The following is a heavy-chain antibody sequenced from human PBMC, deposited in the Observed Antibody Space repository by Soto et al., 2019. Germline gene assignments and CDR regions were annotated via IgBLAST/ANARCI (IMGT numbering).Heavy chain of an antibody. J-gene: IGHJ4*02. Sequence: EVQLLESGGGLVQPGGSLSLSCAASGFTFSNYAMCWVRQAPKTGLEWVAGIVIGGDGAFYSDSVKGRFTISRDNSRNTLYLEMNSLRVEDAAVYYCAKEWAPFGQPYFDYWGQGILVTVSS. D-gene: IGHD1-26*01. CDR2: IVIGGDGA. V-gene: IGHV3-23*01. CDR1: GFTFSNYA. CDR3: AKEWAPFGQPYFDY.